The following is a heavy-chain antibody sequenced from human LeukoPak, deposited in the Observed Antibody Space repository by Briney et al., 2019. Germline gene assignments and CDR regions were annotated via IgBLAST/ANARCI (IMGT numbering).Heavy chain of an antibody. V-gene: IGHV1-18*01. CDR3: ATGPVEDIVAGYPFGGFDY. J-gene: IGHJ4*02. CDR1: GYTFTSYG. Sequence: ASVKVSCKASGYTFTSYGISWVRQAPGQGLEWMGWISAYNGNTNYAQKLQGRVTMTTDTSTSTAYMELRSLRSADTAVYYCATGPVEDIVAGYPFGGFDYWGQGTLVTVSS. D-gene: IGHD3-9*01. CDR2: ISAYNGNT.